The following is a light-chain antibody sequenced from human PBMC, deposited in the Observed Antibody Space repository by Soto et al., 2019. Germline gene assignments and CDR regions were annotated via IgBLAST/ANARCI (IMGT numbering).Light chain of an antibody. CDR2: GNS. Sequence: QAVVTQPPSVSGAPGQRVTISCTGSSSNIGAGYDVHWYQQLPGTAPKLLIYGNSNRPSGVPDRFSGSKSGTSASLAITGLQAEDEADYYCQSYDSSLCHVFGTGTK. V-gene: IGLV1-40*01. CDR1: SSNIGAGYD. J-gene: IGLJ1*01. CDR3: QSYDSSLCHV.